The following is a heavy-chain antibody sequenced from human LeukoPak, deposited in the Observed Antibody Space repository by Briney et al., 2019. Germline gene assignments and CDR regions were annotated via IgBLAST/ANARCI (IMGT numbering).Heavy chain of an antibody. CDR3: AKGGDIAVAGTHFDY. J-gene: IGHJ4*02. Sequence: PGGSLRLSCVVSGFTFTSYVMSWVRQAPGKGLEWASGISGSGGRTNYADSVKGRFTISRDNSKNTLYLQMNSLRAADTAVYYCAKGGDIAVAGTHFDYWGQGTLVTVSS. D-gene: IGHD6-19*01. CDR1: GFTFTSYV. CDR2: ISGSGGRT. V-gene: IGHV3-23*01.